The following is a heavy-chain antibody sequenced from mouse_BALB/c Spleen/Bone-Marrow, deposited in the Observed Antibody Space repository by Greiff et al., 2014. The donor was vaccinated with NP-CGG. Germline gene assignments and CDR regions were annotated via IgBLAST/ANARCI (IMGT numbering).Heavy chain of an antibody. CDR1: GFTFSSFG. CDR2: ISSGSSTI. Sequence: EVQRVESGGGLVQPGGSRKLSCAASGFTFSSFGMHWVRQAPEKGLEWVAYISSGSSTIYYADTVKGRFTISRDNPKNTLFLQMTSLRSEDTAMYYCARRPLNWDGFAYWGQGTLVTVSA. J-gene: IGHJ3*01. CDR3: ARRPLNWDGFAY. D-gene: IGHD4-1*02. V-gene: IGHV5-17*02.